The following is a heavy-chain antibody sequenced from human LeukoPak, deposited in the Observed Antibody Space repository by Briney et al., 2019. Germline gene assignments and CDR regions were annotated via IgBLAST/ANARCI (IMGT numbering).Heavy chain of an antibody. J-gene: IGHJ3*02. D-gene: IGHD6-6*01. CDR2: INPIGGTT. V-gene: IGHV1-69*11. CDR1: GYTFTSYG. CDR3: ARECSSSGDAFDI. Sequence: ASVKVSCKASGYTFTSYGISWVRQAPGQGLEWMGIINPIGGTTDYAQKFQGRVTITADESTSTAYMELSSLRSEDTAVYYCARECSSSGDAFDIWGQGTMVTVSS.